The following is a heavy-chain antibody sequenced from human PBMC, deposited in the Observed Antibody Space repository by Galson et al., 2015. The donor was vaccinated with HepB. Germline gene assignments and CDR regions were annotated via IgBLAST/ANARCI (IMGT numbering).Heavy chain of an antibody. CDR1: GGTFSSYT. CDR2: INTNTGNP. D-gene: IGHD3-16*01. Sequence: SVKVSCKASGGTFSSYTFNWVRQAPGQGLEWMGWINTNTGNPTYAQGFTGRFVFSLDTSVSTAYLQISSLKAEDTAVYYCARDGGVIGAEFDYWAREPWSPSPQ. V-gene: IGHV7-4-1*02. J-gene: IGHJ4*02. CDR3: ARDGGVIGAEFDY.